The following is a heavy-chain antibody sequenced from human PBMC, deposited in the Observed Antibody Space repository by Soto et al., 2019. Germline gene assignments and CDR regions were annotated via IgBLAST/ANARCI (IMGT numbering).Heavy chain of an antibody. Sequence: QVQLLESGPGLVKPSEALSLTCSVSGDSVTSNYWSWIRQTPGKGLEWIGYVYNIGSTNYNPSLRSRVTIAADTSTNQISLRLRSVTAADTAVYYCARDGDYGGQQYWGQGTLVTVSS. CDR3: ARDGDYGGQQY. V-gene: IGHV4-59*02. D-gene: IGHD3-16*01. CDR1: GDSVTSNY. J-gene: IGHJ4*02. CDR2: VYNIGST.